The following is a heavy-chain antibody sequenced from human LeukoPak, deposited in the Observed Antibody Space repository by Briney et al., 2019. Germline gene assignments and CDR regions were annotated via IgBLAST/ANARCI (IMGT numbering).Heavy chain of an antibody. Sequence: AASVKVSCKASGGTFSSYAISWVRQAPGQGLEWMGGIIPIFGTANYAQKFQGRVTITADESTSTAYMELSSLRSEDTAVYYCARGVTTREPFDYWGQGTLVTVSS. J-gene: IGHJ4*02. V-gene: IGHV1-69*13. CDR1: GGTFSSYA. CDR3: ARGVTTREPFDY. CDR2: IIPIFGTA. D-gene: IGHD4-17*01.